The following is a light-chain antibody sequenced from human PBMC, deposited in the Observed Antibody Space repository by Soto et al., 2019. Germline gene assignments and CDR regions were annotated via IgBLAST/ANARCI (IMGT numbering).Light chain of an antibody. CDR2: AAS. CDR3: QHYDNWPPWT. Sequence: EIVMTQSPVTLSVSPGERATLSCRASQSVNKNLAWYQQKPGQAPRLLIYAASARATGIPARFRGGGSGTEFTLTISSLQSEDFAVYYCQHYDNWPPWTFGQGTKVEIK. J-gene: IGKJ1*01. V-gene: IGKV3-15*01. CDR1: QSVNKN.